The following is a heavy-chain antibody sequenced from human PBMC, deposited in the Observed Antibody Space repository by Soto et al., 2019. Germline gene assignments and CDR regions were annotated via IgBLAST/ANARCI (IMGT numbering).Heavy chain of an antibody. V-gene: IGHV3-13*01. CDR2: IGDGCDT. D-gene: IGHD3-22*01. CDR1: GFSFISYD. J-gene: IGHJ6*02. Sequence: EVQLEESGGGLAQPGGSLRLSCAASGFSFISYDMHWVRQPTGRGLEWVASIGDGCDTHYSGSVKGRFTISRENAKITLYLEVKRLRVGDTAVYYCTRGDSRDESYKYYCGRDVWGQRTTVTVSS. CDR3: TRGDSRDESYKYYCGRDV.